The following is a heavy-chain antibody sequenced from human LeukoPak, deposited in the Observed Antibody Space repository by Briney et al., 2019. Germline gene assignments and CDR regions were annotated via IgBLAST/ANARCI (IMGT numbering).Heavy chain of an antibody. J-gene: IGHJ4*02. Sequence: GGSLRLSCAASGFTFSSYGMHWVRQAPGKGLEWVSSISSSGGSTYYADSVRGRFTISRDNSKNTLYLQMNSLRAEDTAIYYCAKDLVTGSLDYWGQGTLVTVSS. V-gene: IGHV3-23*01. CDR2: ISSSGGST. D-gene: IGHD3-10*01. CDR3: AKDLVTGSLDY. CDR1: GFTFSSYG.